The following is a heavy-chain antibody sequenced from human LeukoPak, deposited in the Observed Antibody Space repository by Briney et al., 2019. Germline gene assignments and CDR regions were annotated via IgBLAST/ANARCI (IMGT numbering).Heavy chain of an antibody. CDR2: INHSGST. CDR3: ARVRPRTGITGTTGVFGY. J-gene: IGHJ4*02. Sequence: SETLSLTCAVYGGSFSGYYWSWIRQPPGKGLEGIGDINHSGSTNYNPSLKSRVTISVDTSKNQFPLKLSSVTAADTAVYYCARVRPRTGITGTTGVFGYWGQGTLVTVSS. D-gene: IGHD1-20*01. V-gene: IGHV4-34*01. CDR1: GGSFSGYY.